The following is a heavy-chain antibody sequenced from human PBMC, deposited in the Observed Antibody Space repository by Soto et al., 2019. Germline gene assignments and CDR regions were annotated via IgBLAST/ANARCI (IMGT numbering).Heavy chain of an antibody. Sequence: AGGSLRLCCAAFGFTFSDYYMSWIRQATGKGLEWVSYISSSGSTIYYAYSVKGRFTISRDTAKNSLYLPMNSLRAEDTAVYYCARDSMHSSSAYYGMDVGGQGTTVTVSS. CDR1: GFTFSDYY. CDR2: ISSSGSTI. D-gene: IGHD6-6*01. V-gene: IGHV3-11*01. J-gene: IGHJ6*02. CDR3: ARDSMHSSSAYYGMDV.